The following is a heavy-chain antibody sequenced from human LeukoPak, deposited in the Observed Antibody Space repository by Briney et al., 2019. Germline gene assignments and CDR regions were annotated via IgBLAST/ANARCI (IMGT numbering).Heavy chain of an antibody. D-gene: IGHD5-24*01. Sequence: GGSLRLSCAASGFTFSSYAMSWVRQAPGTGLEWVSVISGSGGSTVHADSVKGRFTISRDNSKNTLYLQMNSLRAEDTAVYYCAKDMDVSIYGYNFDYWGQGTLVTVSS. CDR2: ISGSGGST. CDR1: GFTFSSYA. V-gene: IGHV3-23*01. J-gene: IGHJ4*02. CDR3: AKDMDVSIYGYNFDY.